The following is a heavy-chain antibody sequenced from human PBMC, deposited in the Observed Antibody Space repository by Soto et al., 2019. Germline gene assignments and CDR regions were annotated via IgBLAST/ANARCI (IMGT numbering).Heavy chain of an antibody. J-gene: IGHJ4*02. CDR2: INAGNGNT. CDR1: GYTFTSYA. Sequence: XSGKVSCKASGYTFTSYAMHWVRQAPGQRLEWMGWINAGNGNTKYSQKFQGRVTITRDTSASTAYMELSSLRSEDTAVYYCAREDFWSGYYTPAFDYWGQGTLVTVSS. D-gene: IGHD3-3*01. CDR3: AREDFWSGYYTPAFDY. V-gene: IGHV1-3*01.